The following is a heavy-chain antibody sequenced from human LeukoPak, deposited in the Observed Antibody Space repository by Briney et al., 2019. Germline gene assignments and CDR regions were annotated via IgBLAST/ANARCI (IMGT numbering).Heavy chain of an antibody. CDR1: GYSFPNYW. Sequence: GESLKISCKSSGYSFPNYWIGWVRQMPGKGLEWIGIIYPRDSDIRYSPSFQGQVTISADKSISIAYLQWSSLKASDTAMYYCARGGASGWHFDYWGQGTLVTVSS. V-gene: IGHV5-51*01. J-gene: IGHJ4*02. D-gene: IGHD6-19*01. CDR2: IYPRDSDI. CDR3: ARGGASGWHFDY.